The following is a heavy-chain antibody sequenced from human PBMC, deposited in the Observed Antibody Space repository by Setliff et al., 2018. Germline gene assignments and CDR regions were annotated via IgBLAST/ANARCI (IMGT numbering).Heavy chain of an antibody. CDR1: DDSISSRHYY. D-gene: IGHD3-3*01. V-gene: IGHV4-61*09. J-gene: IGHJ6*03. CDR3: ARMSGFQYMDV. CDR2: IYTSWST. Sequence: SETLSLTCTVSDDSISSRHYYWSWIRQPAGKGLEWLGQIYTSWSTNYSPSLKSRLTISVDTSKNQFSLKLSSVTAADTAVYYCARMSGFQYMDVWGKGTTVTVSS.